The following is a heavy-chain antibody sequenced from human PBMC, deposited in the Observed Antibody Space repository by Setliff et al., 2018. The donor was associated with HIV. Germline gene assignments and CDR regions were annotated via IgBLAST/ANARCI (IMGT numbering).Heavy chain of an antibody. CDR1: GYTFTTHY. V-gene: IGHV1-2*02. J-gene: IGHJ3*02. CDR2: INTESGNT. Sequence: ASVKVSCKASGYTFTTHYIHWVRQAPGQGLQWMVWINTESGNTNFAQKFEGRVALTRDTSISTAYMDLRRLRSDDTAVYYCVTFSSGLGYHDIFDIWGQGTGVTVSS. CDR3: VTFSSGLGYHDIFDI. D-gene: IGHD3-22*01.